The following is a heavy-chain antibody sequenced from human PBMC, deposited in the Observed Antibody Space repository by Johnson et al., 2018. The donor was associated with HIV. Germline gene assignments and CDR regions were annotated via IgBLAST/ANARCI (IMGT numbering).Heavy chain of an antibody. CDR2: ISYDGSKK. J-gene: IGHJ3*02. D-gene: IGHD3-22*01. CDR1: GFTFSSYA. Sequence: QVQLVESGGGVVQPGRSLRLSCAASGFTFSSYAMYWVRQAPGKGLEWVAVISYDGSKKYYADTVKGRFTISRDNSKNTLYLQMSSLRAEDTAVYYCARGYGTSGYYYGDAFDIWGQGTLVTVSS. CDR3: ARGYGTSGYYYGDAFDI. V-gene: IGHV3-30*04.